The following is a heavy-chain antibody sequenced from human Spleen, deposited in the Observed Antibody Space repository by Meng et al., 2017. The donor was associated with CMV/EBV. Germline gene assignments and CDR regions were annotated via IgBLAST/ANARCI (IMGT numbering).Heavy chain of an antibody. D-gene: IGHD5-18*01. V-gene: IGHV2-70D*14. J-gene: IGHJ4*02. CDR3: ARLTAMDSENYFDY. Sequence: SGPTLVKPTQTLTLTCTFSGFSLSTSGMRVSWIRQPPGKALEWLARIDWDDDKFYSTSLKTRLTISKDTSKNQVVLTMTNMDPADTATYYCARLTAMDSENYFDYWGQGTLVTVSS. CDR1: GFSLSTSGMR. CDR2: IDWDDDK.